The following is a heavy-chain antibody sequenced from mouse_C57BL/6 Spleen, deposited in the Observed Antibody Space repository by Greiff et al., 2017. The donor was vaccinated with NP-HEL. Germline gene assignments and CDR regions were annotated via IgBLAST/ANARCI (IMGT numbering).Heavy chain of an antibody. V-gene: IGHV5-4*01. Sequence: EVQGVESGGGLVKPGGSLKLSCAASGFTFSSYAMSWVRQTPEKRLEWVATISDGGSYTYYPDNVKGRFTISRDNAKNNLYLQMSHLKSEDTAMYYCARDRILRTRAMDYWGQGTSVTVSS. CDR2: ISDGGSYT. CDR1: GFTFSSYA. CDR3: ARDRILRTRAMDY. J-gene: IGHJ4*01.